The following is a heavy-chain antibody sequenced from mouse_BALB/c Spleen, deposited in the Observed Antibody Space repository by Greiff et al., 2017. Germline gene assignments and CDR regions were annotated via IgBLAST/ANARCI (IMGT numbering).Heavy chain of an antibody. D-gene: IGHD2-1*01. CDR2: IWAGGST. CDR3: ASYGKEGAMDY. Sequence: VQLKESGPGLVAPSQSLSITCTVSGFSLTSYGVHWVRQPPGKGLEWLGVIWAGGSTNYNSALMSRLSISKDNSKSQVFLKMNSRQTDDTAMYYCASYGKEGAMDYWGQGTSVTVSS. CDR1: GFSLTSYG. J-gene: IGHJ4*01. V-gene: IGHV2-9*02.